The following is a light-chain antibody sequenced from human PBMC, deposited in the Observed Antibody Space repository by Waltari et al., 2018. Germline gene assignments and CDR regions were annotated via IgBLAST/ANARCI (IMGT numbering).Light chain of an antibody. V-gene: IGLV7-46*01. J-gene: IGLJ3*02. CDR2: DTT. CDR1: TGPVSSGNW. Sequence: QAVVTQEPSLPVSPGGTVTPTRTVSTGPVSSGNWPYWFQQKPGQAPRTLTYDTTNKHSWTPARFSGSLLRGKAALTLSGAQPEDEADYYCLLQYSNLRVFGGGTKVTVL. CDR3: LLQYSNLRV.